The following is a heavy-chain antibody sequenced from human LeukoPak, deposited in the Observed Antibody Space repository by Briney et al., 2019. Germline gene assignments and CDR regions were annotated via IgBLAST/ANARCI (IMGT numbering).Heavy chain of an antibody. CDR1: GASGSSGSYF. D-gene: IGHD3-16*01. V-gene: IGHV4-61*01. J-gene: IGHJ3*02. CDR2: IYYSGST. Sequence: SETLSLTCTVSGASGSSGSYFWSWIRQPPGKGLEWIGNIYYSGSTYYNPSLKSRVTMTRDTSISTAYMELSRLRSDDTAVYYCATHDDGAFFGFEMWGQGTMVTVSS. CDR3: ATHDDGAFFGFEM.